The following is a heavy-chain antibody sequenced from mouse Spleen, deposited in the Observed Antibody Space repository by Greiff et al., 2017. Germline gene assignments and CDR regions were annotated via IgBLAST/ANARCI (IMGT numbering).Heavy chain of an antibody. J-gene: IGHJ1*01. CDR3: ARGGSLRYFDV. V-gene: IGHV1-53*01. Sequence: QVQLKQSGTELVKPGASVKLSCKASGYTFTSYWMHWVKQRPGQGLEWIGNINPSNGGTNYNEKFKSKATLTVDESSSTAYMQLSSLTSEDSAVYYCARGGSLRYFDVWGAGTTVTVSS. D-gene: IGHD3-1*01. CDR1: GYTFTSYW. CDR2: INPSNGGT.